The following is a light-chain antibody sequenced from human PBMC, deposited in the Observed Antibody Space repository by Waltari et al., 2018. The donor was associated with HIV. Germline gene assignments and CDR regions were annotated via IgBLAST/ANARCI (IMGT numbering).Light chain of an antibody. CDR3: ATWDDSLNGRV. CDR1: SSNHGRNT. V-gene: IGLV1-44*01. J-gene: IGLJ3*02. Sequence: QSMLPQPPSASGTPGQRVTISCSGSSSNHGRNTVNWHHQLPGTAPKLLSYSSNHRPSGVPDRCSGSKSGTSASLAISGLQSEDEADYYCATWDDSLNGRVFGGGTKLTVL. CDR2: SSN.